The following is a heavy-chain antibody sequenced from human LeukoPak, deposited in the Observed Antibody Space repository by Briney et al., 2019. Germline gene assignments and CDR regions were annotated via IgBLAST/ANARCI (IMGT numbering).Heavy chain of an antibody. CDR1: RFAFDDYA. Sequence: HPGGSLRLSCVASRFAFDDYAMHWVRQAPGKGLGWVSGISWHSGRIAYADSVRGRFTISRDNAKNSLSLQMNSLRDDDTAVYYCAKDAYGGATFFYYMDVWGKGTTVIVSS. V-gene: IGHV3-9*01. CDR3: AKDAYGGATFFYYMDV. D-gene: IGHD2/OR15-2a*01. J-gene: IGHJ6*03. CDR2: ISWHSGRI.